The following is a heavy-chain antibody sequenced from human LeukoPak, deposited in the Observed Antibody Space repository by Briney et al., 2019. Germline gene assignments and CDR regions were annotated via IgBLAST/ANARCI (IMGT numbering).Heavy chain of an antibody. Sequence: GGSLRLSCAASGFTFSSYEMNWVRQAPGKGLEWVAFIRYDGSNKYYADSVKGRFTISRDNAKNSLYLQMNSLRAEDTAVYYCASTGSGYRDFDYWGQGTLVTVSS. CDR1: GFTFSSYE. D-gene: IGHD3-22*01. CDR2: IRYDGSNK. J-gene: IGHJ4*02. CDR3: ASTGSGYRDFDY. V-gene: IGHV3-30*02.